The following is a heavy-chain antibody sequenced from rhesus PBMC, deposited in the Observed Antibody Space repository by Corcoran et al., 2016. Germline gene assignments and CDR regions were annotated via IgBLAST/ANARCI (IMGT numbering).Heavy chain of an antibody. J-gene: IGHJ6*01. CDR1: GASISSYW. D-gene: IGHD3-28*01. Sequence: QVQLQESGPGLVKPSETLSRTCAVSGASISSYWWSWFRQPPRKGLGWIGVIYVNCGCTYSTPALTSRVTISKDASTNQFSLKLSSVIAAATAVYYCARGPIVVIKYGLDSWGQEVVVTVSS. V-gene: IGHV4-80*01. CDR3: ARGPIVVIKYGLDS. CDR2: IYVNCGCT.